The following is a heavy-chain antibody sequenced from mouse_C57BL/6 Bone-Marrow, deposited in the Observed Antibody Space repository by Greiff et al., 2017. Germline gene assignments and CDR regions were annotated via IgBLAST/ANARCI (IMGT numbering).Heavy chain of an antibody. D-gene: IGHD2-12*01. CDR2: INPNNGGT. CDR1: GYTFTDYN. J-gene: IGHJ3*01. Sequence: EVKLVESGPELVKPGASVKIPCKASGYTFTDYNMDWVKQSLGKSLEWIGDINPNNGGTIYNQKFKGKATLTVDKSSGTAYMELRSLTSEDTAVYYCARREIRRGLAYWGQGTLVTVSA. CDR3: ARREIRRGLAY. V-gene: IGHV1-18*01.